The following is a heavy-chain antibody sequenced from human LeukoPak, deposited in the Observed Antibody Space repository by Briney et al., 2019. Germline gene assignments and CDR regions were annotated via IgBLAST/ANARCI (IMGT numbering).Heavy chain of an antibody. CDR3: ARASGDSDYFDY. CDR2: IYSGGST. Sequence: PGGSLRLSCAASGFTVSSNYMSWVRQAPGKGLEWVSVIYSGGSTYHADSVKGRFTISRDNSKNTLYLQMNSLRAEDTAVYYCARASGDSDYFDYWGQGTLVTVFS. V-gene: IGHV3-53*01. D-gene: IGHD3-10*01. CDR1: GFTVSSNY. J-gene: IGHJ4*02.